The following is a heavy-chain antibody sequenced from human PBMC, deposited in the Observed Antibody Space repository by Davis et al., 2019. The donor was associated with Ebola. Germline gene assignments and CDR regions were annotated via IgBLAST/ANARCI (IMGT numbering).Heavy chain of an antibody. CDR3: ARDFAYCSGGSCYSVYYYGMDV. V-gene: IGHV3-7*01. J-gene: IGHJ6*02. D-gene: IGHD2-15*01. Sequence: GESLKISCAASGFTFSSYWMSWVRQAPGKGLEWVANIKQDGSEKYYVDSVKGRFTISRDNAKNSLYLQMNSLRAEDTAVYYCARDFAYCSGGSCYSVYYYGMDVWGQGTTVTVSS. CDR1: GFTFSSYW. CDR2: IKQDGSEK.